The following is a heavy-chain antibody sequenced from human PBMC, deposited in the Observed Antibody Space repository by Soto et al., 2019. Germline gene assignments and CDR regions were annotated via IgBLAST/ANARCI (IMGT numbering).Heavy chain of an antibody. CDR1: GFTFSSYE. CDR2: ISSSGSTI. J-gene: IGHJ4*02. D-gene: IGHD4-17*01. CDR3: AGIYGDYPVY. V-gene: IGHV3-48*03. Sequence: EVQLVESGGGLVQPGGSLRLSCAASGFTFSSYEMNWVRQAPGKGLEWVSYISSSGSTIYYADSVKGRFTISRDNAKNSLYLQMNSLRAEDTAVYYCAGIYGDYPVYWGQGTLITVSS.